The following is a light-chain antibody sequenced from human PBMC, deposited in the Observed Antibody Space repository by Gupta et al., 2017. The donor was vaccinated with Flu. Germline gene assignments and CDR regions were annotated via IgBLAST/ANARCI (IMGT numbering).Light chain of an antibody. CDR1: QGIRND. CDR3: RQHNSYSPT. J-gene: IGKJ1*01. V-gene: IGKV1-17*01. Sequence: DIQLTQSPSSLSASVGDRVTITCRASQGIRNDLGGYQQKPAKAPKRLIYAATSLQSGGPSSFCGSRSGAKVTLPISSLQAEDFSTFYYRQHNSYSPTFGRGTKVEIK. CDR2: AAT.